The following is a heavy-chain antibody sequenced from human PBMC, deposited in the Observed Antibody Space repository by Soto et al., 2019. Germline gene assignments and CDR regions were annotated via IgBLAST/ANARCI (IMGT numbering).Heavy chain of an antibody. CDR3: AREGLYCSGGSCYSGAFDI. Sequence: GGSLRLSCAASGFTVSSNYMSWVRQAPGKGLEWVSVIYSGGSTYYADSVKGRFTISRHNSKNTLYLQMNSLRAEDTAVYYCAREGLYCSGGSCYSGAFDIWGQGTMVTVSS. CDR2: IYSGGST. CDR1: GFTVSSNY. J-gene: IGHJ3*02. V-gene: IGHV3-53*04. D-gene: IGHD2-15*01.